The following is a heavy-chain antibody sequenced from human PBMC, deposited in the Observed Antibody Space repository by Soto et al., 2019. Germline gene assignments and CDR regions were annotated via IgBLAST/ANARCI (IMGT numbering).Heavy chain of an antibody. CDR1: GYSFTDYH. CDR2: INPKSGGT. CDR3: ARGDSADCSNGVCSFFYNRDMDV. Sequence: ASVKVSCKASGYSFTDYHIHWVRQAPGQGLEWLGRINPKSGGTSTAQKFQGWVAMTTDTSISTASMELTRLTSDDTAIYYCARGDSADCSNGVCSFFYNRDMDVWGQGTTVTVSS. D-gene: IGHD2-8*01. J-gene: IGHJ6*02. V-gene: IGHV1-2*04.